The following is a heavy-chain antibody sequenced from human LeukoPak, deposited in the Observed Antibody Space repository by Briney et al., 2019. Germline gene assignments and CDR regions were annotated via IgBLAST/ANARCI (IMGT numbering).Heavy chain of an antibody. CDR3: ARGVQVGATPYFDY. J-gene: IGHJ4*02. D-gene: IGHD1-26*01. CDR1: GGSISSYY. CDR2: IYYSGST. Sequence: SETLSLTCTVSGGSISSYYWSWIRQPPGKGLEWIGYIYYSGSTNYNPSLKSRFTISVDTSKNQFSLKLSSVTAADTAVYYCARGVQVGATPYFDYWGQGTLVTVSS. V-gene: IGHV4-59*01.